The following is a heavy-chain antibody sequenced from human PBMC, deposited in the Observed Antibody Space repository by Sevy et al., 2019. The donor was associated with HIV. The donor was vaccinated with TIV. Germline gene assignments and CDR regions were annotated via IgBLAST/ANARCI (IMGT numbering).Heavy chain of an antibody. D-gene: IGHD2-2*02. J-gene: IGHJ6*03. CDR2: ISAYNGNT. Sequence: ASVKVSCKASGYTFTSYGISWVRQAPGQGLEWMGWISAYNGNTNYAQKLQGRVTMTTDTSTSTAYMELRSLRSDDTAVYYCARDHGPPCSSTSCYKSPMDVWGKGTTVTVSS. V-gene: IGHV1-18*04. CDR1: GYTFTSYG. CDR3: ARDHGPPCSSTSCYKSPMDV.